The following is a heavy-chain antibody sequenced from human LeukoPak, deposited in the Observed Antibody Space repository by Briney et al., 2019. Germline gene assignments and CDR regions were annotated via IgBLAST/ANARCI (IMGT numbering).Heavy chain of an antibody. J-gene: IGHJ6*03. CDR3: ARWDKMTTVTPYYYYYYMDV. D-gene: IGHD4-11*01. CDR2: ISANNGNT. V-gene: IGHV1-18*01. CDR1: GYTFTSYG. Sequence: RASVKVSCMASGYTFTSYGISWVRQAPGQGLERMGWISANNGNTNYAQKLQGRVTTTTDTSTSTAYMELRSLRSDDTAVYYCARWDKMTTVTPYYYYYYMDVWGKGTTVTVSS.